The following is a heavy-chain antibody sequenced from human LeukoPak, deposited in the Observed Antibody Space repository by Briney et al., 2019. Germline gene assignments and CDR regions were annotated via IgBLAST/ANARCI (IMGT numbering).Heavy chain of an antibody. V-gene: IGHV1-69*04. CDR1: GGTFSSYA. D-gene: IGHD3-22*01. J-gene: IGHJ4*02. Sequence: ASVKVSCKASGGTFSSYAISWVRQAPGQGLEWMGRIIPIFGKANYAQKFQGRVTITADKSTSTAYMELSSLRSEDTAVYYCARDTYYYDSSGYQGLFDYWGQGTLVTVSS. CDR3: ARDTYYYDSSGYQGLFDY. CDR2: IIPIFGKA.